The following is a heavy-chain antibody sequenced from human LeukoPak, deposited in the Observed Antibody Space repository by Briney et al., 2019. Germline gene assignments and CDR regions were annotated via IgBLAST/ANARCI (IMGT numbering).Heavy chain of an antibody. CDR3: ARDQEYCNSANCPIDY. CDR1: GFAFSDFW. D-gene: IGHD2-2*01. V-gene: IGHV3-74*01. J-gene: IGHJ4*02. Sequence: PGGSLRLSCAASGFAFSDFWMHWVRQASGKGLMWVSRISSDGSGTTYADSVKGRFSISRDNAKNTLYLQMNSLRAEDTAVYYCARDQEYCNSANCPIDYWGQGTLVTVSP. CDR2: ISSDGSGT.